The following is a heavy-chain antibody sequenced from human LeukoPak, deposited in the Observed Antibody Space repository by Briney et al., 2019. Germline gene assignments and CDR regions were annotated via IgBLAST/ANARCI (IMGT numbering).Heavy chain of an antibody. CDR3: ARWGYCTSTSCSFDP. V-gene: IGHV1-2*02. CDR1: GYTFTGYY. J-gene: IGHJ5*02. CDR2: INPNSGGT. D-gene: IGHD2-2*01. Sequence: ASVKVSCKASGYTFTGYYLHWVRQAPGQGLEWMGWINPNSGGTNYAQNFQGRVTMTRDTSISTAYMELSSLRSDDTDVYYCARWGYCTSTSCSFDPWGQGTLVTVSS.